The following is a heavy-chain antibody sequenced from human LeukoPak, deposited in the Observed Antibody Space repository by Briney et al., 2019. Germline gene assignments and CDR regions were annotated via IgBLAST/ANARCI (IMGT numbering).Heavy chain of an antibody. CDR3: AKGRPEYYYDSSGYYGLDY. D-gene: IGHD3-22*01. CDR1: GFTFSSYA. CDR2: ISGSGGST. Sequence: GGSLRLSCAAFGFTFSSYAMSWVRQAPGKGLEWVSAISGSGGSTYYAGSVKGRFTISRDNSKNTLYLQMNSLRAEDTAVYYCAKGRPEYYYDSSGYYGLDYWGQGTLVTVSS. V-gene: IGHV3-23*01. J-gene: IGHJ4*02.